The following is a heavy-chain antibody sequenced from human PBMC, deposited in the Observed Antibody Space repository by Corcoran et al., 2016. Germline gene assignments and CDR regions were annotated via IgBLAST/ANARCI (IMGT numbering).Heavy chain of an antibody. J-gene: IGHJ6*02. D-gene: IGHD5-18*01. CDR3: ARVYSPLRSGMDV. CDR1: GFTFSSYG. Sequence: QVQLVESGGGVVQPGRSLRLSCAASGFTFSSYGMHWVRQAPGKGLEWVAVIWYDGSNKYYADSVKGRFTISRDNSKNTLYLQMNSLRAEDTAVYYCARVYSPLRSGMDVWGQGTTVTVSS. CDR2: IWYDGSNK. V-gene: IGHV3-33*01.